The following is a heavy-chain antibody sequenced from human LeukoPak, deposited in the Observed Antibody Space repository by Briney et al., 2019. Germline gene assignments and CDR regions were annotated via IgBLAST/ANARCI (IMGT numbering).Heavy chain of an antibody. V-gene: IGHV3-23*01. Sequence: GGSLRLSCAASGFTFSSSAMSWVRQVPGKGLEWVSGISASGGSTYYADSVRGRFTISRDNSKNTLYLQMNSLRAEDTAVYYCARPQSSSGYYWPFDDWGQGTLVTVSS. CDR1: GFTFSSSA. J-gene: IGHJ4*02. CDR2: ISASGGST. D-gene: IGHD3-22*01. CDR3: ARPQSSSGYYWPFDD.